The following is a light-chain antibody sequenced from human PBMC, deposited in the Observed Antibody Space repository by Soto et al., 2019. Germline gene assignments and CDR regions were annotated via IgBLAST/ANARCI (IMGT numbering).Light chain of an antibody. CDR2: EVS. V-gene: IGLV2-14*01. Sequence: QSALSQPASVSGSPGQSITISCTGTSSDVGGYNYVSWYQHHPGKAPQLVISEVSNRPSGVSNRFSGSKSGNTASLTISGLQAEDEADYYCCSYPRNSIIFVFGTVMKVTLL. J-gene: IGLJ1*01. CDR1: SSDVGGYNY. CDR3: CSYPRNSIIFV.